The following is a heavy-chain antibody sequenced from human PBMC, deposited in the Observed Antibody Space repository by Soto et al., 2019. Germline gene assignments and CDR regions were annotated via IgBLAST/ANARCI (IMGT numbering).Heavy chain of an antibody. CDR3: ATETGATQGPFDY. V-gene: IGHV3-23*01. D-gene: IGHD1-26*01. CDR2: LSNTVRRT. Sequence: GGPLRLSCVVSVFPFGANAMSWVRQAPGKGLEWVSGLSNTVRRTSYADSVKGRFNISRDNSENTVYLQMNSLRVEDTAVYYCATETGATQGPFDYWGQGTLVTVSS. CDR1: VFPFGANA. J-gene: IGHJ4*02.